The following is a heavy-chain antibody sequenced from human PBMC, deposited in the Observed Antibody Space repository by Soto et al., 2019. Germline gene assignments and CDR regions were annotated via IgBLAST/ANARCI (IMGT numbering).Heavy chain of an antibody. D-gene: IGHD3-10*01. CDR2: IYYSGST. CDR1: GGSTSSYY. Sequence: SETLSLTCTVSGGSTSSYYWSWIRQPPGKGLEWIGYIYYSGSTNYNPSLKSRVTISVDTSKNQFSLKLSSVTAADTAVYYCARGTERFGELFGMDVWGQGTTVTVSS. CDR3: ARGTERFGELFGMDV. V-gene: IGHV4-59*01. J-gene: IGHJ6*02.